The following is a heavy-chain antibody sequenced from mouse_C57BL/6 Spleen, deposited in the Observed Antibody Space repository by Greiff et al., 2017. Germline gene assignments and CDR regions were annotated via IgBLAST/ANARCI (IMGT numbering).Heavy chain of an antibody. V-gene: IGHV1-81*01. CDR3: AREGGGY. J-gene: IGHJ2*01. Sequence: QVQLQQSGAELVKPGASVKLSCKASGYTFTEYTIHWVKQRSGQGLEWIGEIYPRSGNTYYNEKFKGKATLTADKSSSTAYMELRSLTSEDSAVYFCAREGGGYCGQGTTLTVSS. CDR1: GYTFTEYT. CDR2: IYPRSGNT.